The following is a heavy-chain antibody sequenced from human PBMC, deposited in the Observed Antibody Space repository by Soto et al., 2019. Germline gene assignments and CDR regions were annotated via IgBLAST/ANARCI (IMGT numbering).Heavy chain of an antibody. CDR3: ARGRGWLFDI. CDR2: IRQDGSEK. V-gene: IGHV3-7*01. D-gene: IGHD6-19*01. CDR1: AFSSSTSW. J-gene: IGHJ4*02. Sequence: EVQLVESGGDLVQPGGSLRLSCVASAFSSSTSWMSWFRQAPGKGPEWVAIIRQDGSEKYYVESVKGRFTISRDSAKDSLSLKMNSLRVEDKAVYYCARGRGWLFDIWGPGTQVTVSS.